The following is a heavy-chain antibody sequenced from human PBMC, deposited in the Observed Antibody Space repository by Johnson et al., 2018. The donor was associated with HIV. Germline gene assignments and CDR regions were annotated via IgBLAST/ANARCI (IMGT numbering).Heavy chain of an antibody. V-gene: IGHV3-13*01. J-gene: IGHJ3*02. CDR2: IGITGDT. D-gene: IGHD1-26*01. Sequence: VLLVESGGGLVQPGGSLRLSCAASGFTSSYYDMHWVRQGPGKGLQWVSGIGITGDTYYAGSVKGRFTISRDHAKNSLYLQMNSLRAEDTAVYYCARDLSGSSTVLSDAFDIWGQGTMVTVSS. CDR3: ARDLSGSSTVLSDAFDI. CDR1: GFTSSYYD.